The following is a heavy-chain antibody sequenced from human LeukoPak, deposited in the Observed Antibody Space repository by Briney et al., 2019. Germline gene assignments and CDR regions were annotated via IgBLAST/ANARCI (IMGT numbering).Heavy chain of an antibody. CDR2: ISAYNGNT. CDR1: GGTFSSYA. D-gene: IGHD3-9*01. Sequence: ASVKVSCKASGGTFSSYAISWVRQAPGQGLEWMGWISAYNGNTNYAQKLQGRVTMTTDTSTSTAYMELRSLRSDDTAVYYCARDHDILTGYRIDYWGQGTLVTVSS. CDR3: ARDHDILTGYRIDY. J-gene: IGHJ4*02. V-gene: IGHV1-18*01.